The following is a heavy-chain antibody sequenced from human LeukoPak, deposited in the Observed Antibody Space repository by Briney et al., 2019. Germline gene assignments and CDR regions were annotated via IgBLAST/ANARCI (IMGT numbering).Heavy chain of an antibody. Sequence: SESLSLTCAVYGGSFSGYNWSWIRQPPGKGLEWIGEINHSGSTNYNPSLKSRVIISVDTSKNQFSLKLSSVTAADTAVYYCARGVYGPFDYWGQGTLVTVSS. J-gene: IGHJ4*02. CDR2: INHSGST. CDR3: ARGVYGPFDY. V-gene: IGHV4-34*01. CDR1: GGSFSGYN. D-gene: IGHD1-14*01.